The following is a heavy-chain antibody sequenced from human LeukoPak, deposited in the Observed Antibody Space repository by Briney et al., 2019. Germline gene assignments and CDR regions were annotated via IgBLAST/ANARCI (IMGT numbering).Heavy chain of an antibody. CDR3: ARLRIVVVPSDYYYMDV. J-gene: IGHJ6*03. V-gene: IGHV4-39*07. CDR1: GGSISSSSYY. Sequence: SETLSLTCTVSGGSISSSSYYWGWIRQPPGKGLEWIGTVFYNGATQYSPSLRSRVTISIDTSTNQFSLKLTSVTAADTAVYYCARLRIVVVPSDYYYMDVWGKGTTVTVSS. CDR2: VFYNGAT. D-gene: IGHD2-2*01.